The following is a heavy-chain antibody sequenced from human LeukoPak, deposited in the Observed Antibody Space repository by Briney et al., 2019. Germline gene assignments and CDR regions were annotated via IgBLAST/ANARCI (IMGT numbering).Heavy chain of an antibody. CDR2: IYYSGST. CDR3: ARDHGSGSYYSGIDY. V-gene: IGHV4-39*07. J-gene: IGHJ4*02. D-gene: IGHD1-26*01. CDR1: GGSISSSSYY. Sequence: SETLSLTCTVSGGSISSSSYYWGWIRQPPGKGLEWIGSIYYSGSTYYNPSLKSRVTISVDTSKNQFSLKLSSVTAADTAVYYCARDHGSGSYYSGIDYWGQGTLVTVSS.